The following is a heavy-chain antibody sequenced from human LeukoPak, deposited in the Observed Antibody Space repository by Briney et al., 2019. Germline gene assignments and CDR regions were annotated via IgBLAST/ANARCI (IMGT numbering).Heavy chain of an antibody. D-gene: IGHD3-22*01. Sequence: PSETLSLTCTVSGDSISSYYWSWIRQPPGKGLEWIGYIYYSGSTNYNPSLKSRVTISVDTSKNQFSLKLSSVTAADTAVYYCARDGPLYYDSSNWFDPWGQGTLVTVSS. V-gene: IGHV4-59*01. CDR3: ARDGPLYYDSSNWFDP. J-gene: IGHJ5*02. CDR2: IYYSGST. CDR1: GDSISSYY.